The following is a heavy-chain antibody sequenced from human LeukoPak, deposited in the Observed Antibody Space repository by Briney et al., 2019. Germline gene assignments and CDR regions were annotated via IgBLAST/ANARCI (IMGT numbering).Heavy chain of an antibody. V-gene: IGHV4-39*07. D-gene: IGHD3-3*01. J-gene: IGHJ5*02. Sequence: SETLSLTCTVSGGSISSTSYSWGWIRQPPGKGLEWIGSIYYSGSTYYNPSLKSRVTISVDTSMNQFSLKLSSVTAADTAVYYCARDFWSGSNWFDPWGQGTQVTVSS. CDR3: ARDFWSGSNWFDP. CDR1: GGSISSTSYS. CDR2: IYYSGST.